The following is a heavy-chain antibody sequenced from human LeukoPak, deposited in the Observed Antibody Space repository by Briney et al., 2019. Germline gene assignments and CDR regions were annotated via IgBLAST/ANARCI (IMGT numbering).Heavy chain of an antibody. CDR2: MNPNSGNT. CDR3: ASAPYYYDSSGYYIYYFDY. Sequence: ASVKVSCKASGYTFTSYDINWVRQATGQGLEWMGWMNPNSGNTGYAQKFQGRVTITRNTSISTAYMELRSLRSDDTAVYYCASAPYYYDSSGYYIYYFDYWGQGTLVTVSS. V-gene: IGHV1-8*03. CDR1: GYTFTSYD. J-gene: IGHJ4*02. D-gene: IGHD3-22*01.